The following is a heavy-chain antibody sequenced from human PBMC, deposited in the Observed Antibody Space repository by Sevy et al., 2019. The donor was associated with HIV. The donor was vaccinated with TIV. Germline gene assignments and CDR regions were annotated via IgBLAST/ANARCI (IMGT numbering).Heavy chain of an antibody. Sequence: SETLSLTCAVSGGSISSVNWWHWVRQPPGKGLEWIGEIYHSGSTNYNPSLKSRVTISVDNSKNQFSLKLSSVTAADTAVYYCARGGETPRGFDPWGQGSLVPVSS. CDR3: ARGGETPRGFDP. V-gene: IGHV4-4*02. CDR2: IYHSGST. CDR1: GGSISSVNW. J-gene: IGHJ5*02. D-gene: IGHD3-16*01.